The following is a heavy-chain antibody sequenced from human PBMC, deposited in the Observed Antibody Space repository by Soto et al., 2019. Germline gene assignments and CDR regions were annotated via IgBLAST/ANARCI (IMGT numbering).Heavy chain of an antibody. D-gene: IGHD6-6*01. J-gene: IGHJ5*02. CDR3: AKDLTRQLAYWLDP. CDR2: INAHSGGT. CDR1: GFSFTGYY. V-gene: IGHV1-2*02. Sequence: ASVKVSCKASGFSFTGYYIHWLRQAPGQGLEWMGWINAHSGGTKYAQKFQGRVTLTRDTSIATAYLTLTSLTSDDTALYYCAKDLTRQLAYWLDPWGQGTQVTVSS.